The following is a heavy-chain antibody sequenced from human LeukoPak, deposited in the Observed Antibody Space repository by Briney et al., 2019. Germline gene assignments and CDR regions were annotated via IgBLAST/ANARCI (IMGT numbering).Heavy chain of an antibody. V-gene: IGHV3-30*04. J-gene: IGHJ4*02. CDR2: IPYDGSNK. Sequence: GGSLRLSCAASGFTFSSYAMHWVRQAPGKGLEWVALIPYDGSNKYYADSVKGRFTVSRDNSKNTLYLQMNSLRAEDTAVYYCARGRERWLDYWGQGTLVTVSS. CDR1: GFTFSSYA. CDR3: ARGRERWLDY. D-gene: IGHD5-24*01.